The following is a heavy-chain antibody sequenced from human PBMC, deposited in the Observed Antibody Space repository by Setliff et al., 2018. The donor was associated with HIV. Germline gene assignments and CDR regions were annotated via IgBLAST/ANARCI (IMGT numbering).Heavy chain of an antibody. V-gene: IGHV3-23*01. CDR3: AKCGGVTCYSASWYFDY. CDR2: ISGSGGNT. CDR1: GFTFSSRW. Sequence: PGGSLRLSCAASGFTFSSRWMSWVRQAPGKGLEWVSTISGSGGNTYSADSVKGRFTISRDNSKNTLYLQMNSLRAEDTAVYYCAKCGGVTCYSASWYFDYWGQGTLVTVSS. J-gene: IGHJ4*02. D-gene: IGHD2-15*01.